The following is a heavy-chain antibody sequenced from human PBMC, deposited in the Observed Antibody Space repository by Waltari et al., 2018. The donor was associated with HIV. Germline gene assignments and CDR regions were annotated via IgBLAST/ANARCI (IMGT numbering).Heavy chain of an antibody. CDR3: ARGVAGWVVITTFDY. Sequence: QVQLQQWGAGLLKPSETLSLTCAVYGGSFRGYYWSWIRQPPGKGLEWIGEINHSGSTNHNPSLKRRVTISVDTSKNQFSLKLSSVTAADTAVYYCARGVAGWVVITTFDYWGQGTLVTVSS. CDR1: GGSFRGYY. V-gene: IGHV4-34*01. CDR2: INHSGST. D-gene: IGHD3-22*01. J-gene: IGHJ4*02.